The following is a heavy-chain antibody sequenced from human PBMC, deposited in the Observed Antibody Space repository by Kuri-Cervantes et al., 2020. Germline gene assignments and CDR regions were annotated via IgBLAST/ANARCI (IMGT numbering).Heavy chain of an antibody. V-gene: IGHV4-38-2*02. CDR1: GYSISNDYH. D-gene: IGHD3-22*01. CDR2: LYQIGRT. CDR3: ARGSYSSGYRTVQDYYYYYMDV. Sequence: SETLSLTCTVSGYSISNDYHWGWIRQPPGKGLEWIGSLYQIGRTYYNPSFKSRVVISLDTSKNQFSLKLSSVTAADTAVYYCARGSYSSGYRTVQDYYYYYMDVWGKGTTVTVSS. J-gene: IGHJ6*03.